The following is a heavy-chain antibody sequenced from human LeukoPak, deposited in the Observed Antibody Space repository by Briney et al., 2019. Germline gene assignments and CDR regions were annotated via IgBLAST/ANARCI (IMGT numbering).Heavy chain of an antibody. D-gene: IGHD3-16*01. Sequence: ASVKVSCNASGYIFTSHYMRWVRQAPGQGLEWMGVIITSGGSTTYAQKFQGRVTMTRDTSTSTVYMELSSLRSEDTAVYFCARGGSGNGFDYWGQGTLVTVSS. CDR2: IITSGGST. V-gene: IGHV1-46*01. CDR1: GYIFTSHY. J-gene: IGHJ4*02. CDR3: ARGGSGNGFDY.